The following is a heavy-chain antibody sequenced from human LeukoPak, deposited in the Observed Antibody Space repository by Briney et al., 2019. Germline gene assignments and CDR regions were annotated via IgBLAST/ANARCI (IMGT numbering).Heavy chain of an antibody. CDR2: IYTSGST. J-gene: IGHJ3*02. V-gene: IGHV4-4*07. CDR1: GGSISSYY. CDR3: ARVGYGYDILTGYAHDAFDI. D-gene: IGHD3-9*01. Sequence: SETLSLTCTVSGGSISSYYWSWIRQPAGKGLEWIGRIYTSGSTNYNPSLKSRVTMSVDTSKNQFSLKLSSVTAADTAVYYCARVGYGYDILTGYAHDAFDIWGQGTMVTVSS.